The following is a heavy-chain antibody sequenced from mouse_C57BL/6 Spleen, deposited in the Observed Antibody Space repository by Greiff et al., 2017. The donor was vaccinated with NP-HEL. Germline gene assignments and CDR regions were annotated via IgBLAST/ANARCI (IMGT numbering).Heavy chain of an antibody. CDR3: AREVGNFLITTLRYFDV. D-gene: IGHD1-1*01. Sequence: EVQLVESGGGLVKPGGSLKLSCAASGFTFSSYAMSWVRQTPEKRLEWVATISDGGSYTYYPDNVKGRFTISRDNAKNNLYLQMSHLKSEDTAMYYCAREVGNFLITTLRYFDVWGTGTTVTVSS. V-gene: IGHV5-4*01. CDR2: ISDGGSYT. CDR1: GFTFSSYA. J-gene: IGHJ1*03.